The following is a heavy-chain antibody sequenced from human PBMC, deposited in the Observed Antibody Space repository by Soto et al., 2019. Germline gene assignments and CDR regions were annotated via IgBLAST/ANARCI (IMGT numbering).Heavy chain of an antibody. CDR2: MNPNSGNT. CDR3: ARITLRRIQLWPTRYYYYGMDV. J-gene: IGHJ6*02. Sequence: ASVKVSCKASGYTFTSYDINWVRQATGQGLEWMGWMNPNSGNTGYAQKFQGRVTMTRNTSISTAYMELSSLRSEDTAVYYCARITLRRIQLWPTRYYYYGMDVWGQGTTVTVSS. CDR1: GYTFTSYD. D-gene: IGHD5-18*01. V-gene: IGHV1-8*01.